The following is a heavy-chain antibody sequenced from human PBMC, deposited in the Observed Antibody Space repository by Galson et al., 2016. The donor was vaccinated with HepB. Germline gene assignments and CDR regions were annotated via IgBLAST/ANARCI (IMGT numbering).Heavy chain of an antibody. CDR2: INPCNGDP. CDR3: AKEGSYYTLDY. CDR1: GYTFDTYA. D-gene: IGHD1-26*01. Sequence: SVKVSCKASGYTFDTYAITWVRQAPGQGLEWMGWINPCNGDPNYSQKFQGRVTISRDTSESTAYMELSSLISEDTAVYYCAKEGSYYTLDYWGQGTLVTVSS. V-gene: IGHV1-3*01. J-gene: IGHJ4*02.